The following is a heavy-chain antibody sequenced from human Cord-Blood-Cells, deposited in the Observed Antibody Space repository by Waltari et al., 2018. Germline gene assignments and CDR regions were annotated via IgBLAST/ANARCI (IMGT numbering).Heavy chain of an antibody. D-gene: IGHD5-12*01. CDR3: ARGVATIPPYHNWFDP. J-gene: IGHJ5*02. Sequence: QVQLQVSGPGLVKPSGTLSLTCAVSGGSIISSHWWSWVCQPPVKGLEWTGEIYHSGSTNYNPSLKSRVTISVDKSKNQFSLKLSSVTAADTAVYYCARGVATIPPYHNWFDPWGQGTLVTVSS. CDR2: IYHSGST. CDR1: GGSIISSHW. V-gene: IGHV4-4*02.